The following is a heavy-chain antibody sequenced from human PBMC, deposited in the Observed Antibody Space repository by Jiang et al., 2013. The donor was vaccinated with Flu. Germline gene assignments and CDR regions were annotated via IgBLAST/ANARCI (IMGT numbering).Heavy chain of an antibody. D-gene: IGHD4-17*01. CDR2: INHSGST. CDR1: GGSFSGYY. CDR3: AREATTVTSDAFDI. Sequence: SLTCAVYGGSFSGYYWSWIRQPPGKGLEWIGEINHSGSTNYNPSLKSRVTISVDTSKNQFSLKLSSVTAADTAVYYCAREATTVTSDAFDIWGQGTMVTVSS. V-gene: IGHV4-34*01. J-gene: IGHJ3*02.